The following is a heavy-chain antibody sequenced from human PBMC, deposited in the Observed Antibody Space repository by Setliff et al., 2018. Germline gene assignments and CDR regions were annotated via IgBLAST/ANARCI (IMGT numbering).Heavy chain of an antibody. J-gene: IGHJ6*02. D-gene: IGHD3-10*01. CDR2: IYSGGST. CDR3: ARDMRVPRLWFGELLQTPFYYYYGMDV. V-gene: IGHV3-53*05. Sequence: PSETLSLTCTVSGGSISSSSYYWGWIRQPPGKGLEWVSVIYSGGSTYYADSVKGRFTISRDNSKNTLYLQMTSLRAEDTAVYYYARDMRVPRLWFGELLQTPFYYYYGMDVWGQGTTVTVSS. CDR1: GGSISSSSYY.